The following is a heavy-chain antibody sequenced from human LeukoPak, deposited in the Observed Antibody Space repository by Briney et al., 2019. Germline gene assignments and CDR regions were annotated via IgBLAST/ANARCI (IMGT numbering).Heavy chain of an antibody. V-gene: IGHV4-4*07. CDR1: GXSISSYY. CDR3: ARVSVDYGGFDP. CDR2: IYTSGST. Sequence: PSETLSLTCTVSGXSISSYYGSWIRQPAGKGLEWIGRIYTSGSTNYNPSPKSRVTMSVATSKNQFSLKLSSVTAADTAVYYCARVSVDYGGFDPWGQGTLVTVSS. J-gene: IGHJ5*02. D-gene: IGHD4-17*01.